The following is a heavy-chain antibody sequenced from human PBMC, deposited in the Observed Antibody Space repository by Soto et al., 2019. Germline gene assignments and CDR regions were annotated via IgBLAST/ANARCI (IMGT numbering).Heavy chain of an antibody. J-gene: IGHJ4*01. Sequence: ASLKVACKASGYPFPKCNMKWVRQAPGQGLEWMGWISAYNGNTYYAQKFHGRVTLTTDTSTTTVYMELRSLRSDDTALYYCARQLATALDYSGQGTRVTVSA. V-gene: IGHV1-18*01. CDR1: GYPFPKCN. D-gene: IGHD6-13*01. CDR3: ARQLATALDY. CDR2: ISAYNGNT.